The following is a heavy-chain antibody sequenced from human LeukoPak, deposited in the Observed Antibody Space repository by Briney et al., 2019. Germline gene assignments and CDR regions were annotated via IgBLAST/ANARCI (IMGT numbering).Heavy chain of an antibody. CDR3: ARVSRGATLDY. V-gene: IGHV4-30-2*01. CDR2: IYHSGST. D-gene: IGHD1-26*01. J-gene: IGHJ4*02. Sequence: SETLSLTCTVSGGSISSGGYSWSWIRQPPGKGLEWIGYIYHSGSTYYNPSLKSRVTISVDRSKNQFSLKLSSVTAADTAVYYCARVSRGATLDYWGQGTLVTASS. CDR1: GGSISSGGYS.